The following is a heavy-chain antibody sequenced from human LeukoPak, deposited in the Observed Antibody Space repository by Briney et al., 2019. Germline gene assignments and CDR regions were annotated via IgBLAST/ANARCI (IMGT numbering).Heavy chain of an antibody. CDR1: GFTFSSYA. CDR3: AKDRPTYDFWSGYYSVLHYYGMDV. D-gene: IGHD3-3*01. Sequence: GGSLRLSCAASGFTFSSYAMSWVRQAPGKGLEWVSAISGSGGSTYYADSVKGRFTISRDNSKNTLYLQMNSLRAEDTAVYYCAKDRPTYDFWSGYYSVLHYYGMDVWGQGTTATVSS. CDR2: ISGSGGST. J-gene: IGHJ6*02. V-gene: IGHV3-23*01.